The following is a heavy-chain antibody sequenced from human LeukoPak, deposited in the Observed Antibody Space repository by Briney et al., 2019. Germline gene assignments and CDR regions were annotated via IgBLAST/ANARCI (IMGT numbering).Heavy chain of an antibody. CDR3: AKDLAGDYHFWY. Sequence: GGSLRLSCAASGFTFSSYAMSWVRQAPGKGMEWVSAISGSGGSTYYAYSVKGRFTISRYNSKNTLYLQMNSLRAEDTAVYYCAKDLAGDYHFWYWGQGTLVTVSS. CDR2: ISGSGGST. D-gene: IGHD4-17*01. CDR1: GFTFSSYA. J-gene: IGHJ4*02. V-gene: IGHV3-23*01.